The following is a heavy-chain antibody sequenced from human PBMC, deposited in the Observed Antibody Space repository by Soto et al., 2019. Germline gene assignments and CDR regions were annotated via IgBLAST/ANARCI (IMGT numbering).Heavy chain of an antibody. J-gene: IGHJ4*02. Sequence: SETLSLTCTVSGGSISSGGYYWSWIRQHPGKGLEWIGYIYYSGSTYYNSSLKSRVTISVDTSKNQFSLKLSSVTAADTAVYYCARAYYYDSSAPGYFDYWGQGTLVTVSS. CDR2: IYYSGST. CDR3: ARAYYYDSSAPGYFDY. V-gene: IGHV4-31*03. CDR1: GGSISSGGYY. D-gene: IGHD3-22*01.